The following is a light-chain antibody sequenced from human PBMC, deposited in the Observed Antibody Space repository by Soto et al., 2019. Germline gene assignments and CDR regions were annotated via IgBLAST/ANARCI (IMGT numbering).Light chain of an antibody. CDR2: EVR. CDR1: SSDVGSYNL. Sequence: QSVLTQPASVSGSPGQSITISCTGTSSDVGSYNLVSWYQQHPGKAPKLMIYEVRKRPSGVSNRFSGSKSGNTASLTIAGLQAEDEADYYCCSYAGSSTLVFGGGTKVTVL. CDR3: CSYAGSSTLV. J-gene: IGLJ2*01. V-gene: IGLV2-23*02.